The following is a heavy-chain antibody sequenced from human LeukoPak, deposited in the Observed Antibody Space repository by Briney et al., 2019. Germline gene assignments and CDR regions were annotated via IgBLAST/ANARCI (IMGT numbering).Heavy chain of an antibody. D-gene: IGHD3-10*01. CDR1: GFVFTGFA. CDR3: ARDMIRGQPDYLDY. Sequence: GRSLRLSCAASGFVFTGFAIQSVRQTPRKGLQWVAVISYDGKAKFYGDSVKGLFTISRDDSKNMLYLQMSSLRPEDTAVYYCARDMIRGQPDYLDYWGQGTLVTVSS. J-gene: IGHJ4*02. V-gene: IGHV3-30*15. CDR2: ISYDGKAK.